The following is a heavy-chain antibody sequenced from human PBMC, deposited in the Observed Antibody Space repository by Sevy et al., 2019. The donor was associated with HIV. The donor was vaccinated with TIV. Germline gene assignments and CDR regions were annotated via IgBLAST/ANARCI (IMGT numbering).Heavy chain of an antibody. CDR3: ARDGGSRGMDV. D-gene: IGHD6-13*01. CDR2: IYNGGST. V-gene: IGHV3-66*02. Sequence: GGSLRLSCAASGFTVSSNYMNWVRQAPGKGLEWVSVIYNGGSTYYADSVKGRFTISRDNSKNTRYLQMNSLRAEDAAVYYCARDGGSRGMDVWGKGTTVTVSS. J-gene: IGHJ6*04. CDR1: GFTVSSNY.